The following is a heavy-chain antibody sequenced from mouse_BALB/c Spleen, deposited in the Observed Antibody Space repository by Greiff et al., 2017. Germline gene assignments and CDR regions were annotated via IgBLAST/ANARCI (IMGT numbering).Heavy chain of an antibody. CDR1: GDSITSCY. D-gene: IGHD6-5*01. Sequence: VQLKESGPSLVKPSQTLSLTCSVTGDSITSCYWNWIRKFPGNKLEYMGYISYSGSTYYNPSLKSRISITRDTSKNQYYLQLNSVTTEDTATYYCARDTRYAYYFDYWGQGTTLTVSS. J-gene: IGHJ2*01. V-gene: IGHV3-8*02. CDR2: ISYSGST. CDR3: ARDTRYAYYFDY.